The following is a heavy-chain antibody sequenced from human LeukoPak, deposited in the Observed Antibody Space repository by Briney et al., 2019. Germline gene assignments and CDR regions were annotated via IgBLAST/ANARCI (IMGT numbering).Heavy chain of an antibody. CDR2: ISGGGDIT. Sequence: GGSLRLSCAASGFTFSTFAMSSVRQAPGKGLEWVSLISGGGDITYYADSMKGRFTISRDNSKNTLYLHMNSLRAEDTAVYYCAKGQLWSGVAYFDYWGQGTLATVSS. D-gene: IGHD3-10*01. V-gene: IGHV3-23*01. J-gene: IGHJ4*02. CDR3: AKGQLWSGVAYFDY. CDR1: GFTFSTFA.